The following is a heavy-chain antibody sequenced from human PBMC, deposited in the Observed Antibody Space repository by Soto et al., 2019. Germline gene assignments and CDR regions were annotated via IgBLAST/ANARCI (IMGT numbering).Heavy chain of an antibody. CDR1: GFTFSNYA. CDR3: AKDLTVQPTYFGWLGDF. Sequence: QVQLVESGGGVVQPGRSLRLSCAAAGFTFSNYAMHWVRQAPGKGLEWVAVISYDGSNKFYTDSVKGRLTISRDNSKNALDLQMNSLRVEDTAVYYCAKDLTVQPTYFGWLGDFWGQGTLVTVSA. CDR2: ISYDGSNK. D-gene: IGHD3-9*01. J-gene: IGHJ4*02. V-gene: IGHV3-30*18.